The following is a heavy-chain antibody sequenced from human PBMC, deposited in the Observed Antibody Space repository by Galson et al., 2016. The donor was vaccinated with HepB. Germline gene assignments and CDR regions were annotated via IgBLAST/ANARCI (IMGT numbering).Heavy chain of an antibody. CDR3: ARDKGVAAAGRGNFDY. V-gene: IGHV4-59*01. CDR1: GVSISSYY. J-gene: IGHJ4*02. Sequence: ETLSLTCAVSGVSISSYYWSWIRQPPGKGLEWIGYIYDTGSTIYNPSLKSRVTISVDTSKNQFSLNLRSVTAADTAVYYCARDKGVAAAGRGNFDYWGQGTLVTVSS. CDR2: IYDTGST. D-gene: IGHD6-25*01.